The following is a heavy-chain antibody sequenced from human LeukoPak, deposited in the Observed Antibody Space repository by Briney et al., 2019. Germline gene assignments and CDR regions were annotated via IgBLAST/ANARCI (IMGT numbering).Heavy chain of an antibody. CDR1: GFTFNNYA. V-gene: IGHV3-23*01. CDR2: IGGSGTTT. CDR3: ANDLRNYYGTSVLS. Sequence: GGSLRLSCAASGFTFNNYAMTWVRQSPGKGLEWVSTIGGSGTTTYYADSVRGRFTISRDNSKTTLYLQLNSLRAEDTAVYYCANDLRNYYGTSVLSWGQGTLVTVSS. J-gene: IGHJ5*02. D-gene: IGHD3-22*01.